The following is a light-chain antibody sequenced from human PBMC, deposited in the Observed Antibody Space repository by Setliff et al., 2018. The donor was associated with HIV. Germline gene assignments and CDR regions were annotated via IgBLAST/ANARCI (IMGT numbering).Light chain of an antibody. V-gene: IGLV2-8*01. Sequence: SALTQPPSASGSPGQSVTISCTGTSSDVGAYYSVSWYQQHPGKAPKLIIYEVSKRPSGVPDRFSGSESGNTASLTVSGLQTEDEADYYCSSYAGSNNYVFGTGTKGTVL. J-gene: IGLJ1*01. CDR1: SSDVGAYYS. CDR3: SSYAGSNNYV. CDR2: EVS.